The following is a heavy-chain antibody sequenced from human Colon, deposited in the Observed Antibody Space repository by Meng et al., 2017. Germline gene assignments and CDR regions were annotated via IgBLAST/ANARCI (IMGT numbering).Heavy chain of an antibody. J-gene: IGHJ5*02. Sequence: QLQLAGPGPVQPSPSLPLTLTCSVGSSSTSGHGYSWIRTHQEPGLDRIGSGFNSWSAQYYQSPKRRIRISVATSKYQYPLKLYSMTAADTAVYYCSRAMSGAYYWFDPWGQGTLVTVSS. CDR3: SRAMSGAYYWFDP. CDR1: VGSSSTSGHG. V-gene: IGHV4-31*03. D-gene: IGHD2-15*01. CDR2: GFNSWSA.